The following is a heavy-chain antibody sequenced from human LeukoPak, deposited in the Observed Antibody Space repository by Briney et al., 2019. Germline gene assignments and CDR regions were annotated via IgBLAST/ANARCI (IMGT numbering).Heavy chain of an antibody. D-gene: IGHD2-21*02. J-gene: IGHJ4*02. CDR3: ARERPRYCGGDCYSYPFDY. Sequence: SETLSLTCTVSGYSISSGYYWGWIRQPPGKGLEWIGSIYHSGSTNYNPSLKSRVTISVDTSKNQFSLKLSSVTAADTAVYYCARERPRYCGGDCYSYPFDYWGQGTLVTVSS. CDR2: IYHSGST. V-gene: IGHV4-38-2*02. CDR1: GYSISSGYY.